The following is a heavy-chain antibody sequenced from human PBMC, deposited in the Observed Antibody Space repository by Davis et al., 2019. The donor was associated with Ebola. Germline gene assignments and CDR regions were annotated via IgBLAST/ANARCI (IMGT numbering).Heavy chain of an antibody. J-gene: IGHJ4*02. V-gene: IGHV3-7*01. CDR2: MLQDGSEK. Sequence: GESPKTPCAAPGFPFSNYWMTRVRQAPGNGLEWLANMLQDGSEKYFLGPVKGRFPISRDNARNSFYLQMNSLTGEDTAVYYCARDYSWKLEYWGQGILVTVSS. CDR1: GFPFSNYW. D-gene: IGHD1-1*01. CDR3: ARDYSWKLEY.